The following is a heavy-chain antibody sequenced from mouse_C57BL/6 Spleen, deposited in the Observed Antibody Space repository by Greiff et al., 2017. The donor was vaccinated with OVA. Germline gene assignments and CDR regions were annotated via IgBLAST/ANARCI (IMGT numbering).Heavy chain of an antibody. CDR2: IWGDGST. CDR1: GFSFTSYG. V-gene: IGHV2-3*01. J-gene: IGHJ1*03. Sequence: VQVVESGPGLVAPSQCLSITCTVSGFSFTSYGVSWVRQPPGKGLEWMGVIWGDGSTNYHSALISRLSIIKDNSKSQVILRLNSLQTDDTATYNGARLGRSYWYFDDWGTGTTVTVSS. CDR3: ARLGRSYWYFDD. D-gene: IGHD4-1*01.